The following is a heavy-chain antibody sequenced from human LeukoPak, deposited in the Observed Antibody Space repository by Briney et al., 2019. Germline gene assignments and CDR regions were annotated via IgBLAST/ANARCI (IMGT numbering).Heavy chain of an antibody. V-gene: IGHV3-21*01. J-gene: IGHJ4*02. CDR2: ISSSSSYI. CDR3: AHYCSSTSVNDY. D-gene: IGHD2-2*01. Sequence: PGGSLRLSCAASGFTFSSYSMNWVRQAPGKGLEWVSSISSSSSYIYYADSVKGRFTISRDNAKNSLYLQMNSLRAEDTAVYYCAHYCSSTSVNDYWGQGTLVTVSS. CDR1: GFTFSSYS.